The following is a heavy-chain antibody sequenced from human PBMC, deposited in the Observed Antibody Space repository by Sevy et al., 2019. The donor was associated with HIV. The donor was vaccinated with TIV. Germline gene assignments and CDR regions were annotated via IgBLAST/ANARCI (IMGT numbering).Heavy chain of an antibody. CDR1: GFTFSSYA. Sequence: GGSLRLSCAASGFTFSSYAMSWVRQAPGKGLEWLSAISGNGADTFYADSVKGRFTISRDNSKNTLYLQMNSLRAEDTAVYYCASFMSWTIRDWFAPWGQGTLVTVSS. D-gene: IGHD3-10*01. V-gene: IGHV3-23*01. J-gene: IGHJ5*02. CDR2: ISGNGADT. CDR3: ASFMSWTIRDWFAP.